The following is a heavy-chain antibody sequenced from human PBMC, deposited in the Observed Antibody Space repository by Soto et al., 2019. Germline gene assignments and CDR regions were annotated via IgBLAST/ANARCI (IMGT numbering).Heavy chain of an antibody. V-gene: IGHV4-39*01. CDR1: GDSISSSNYF. CDR3: ARRYGWLYFDY. J-gene: IGHJ4*02. CDR2: IFYSGST. Sequence: SETLSLTCTVSGDSISSSNYFWGWIRQPPGKGLEWIGTIFYSGSTYYNPSLKNRVTISVDTSKNQFSLKLTSVTAADTALYYCARRYGWLYFDYWGQGSLVTVSS. D-gene: IGHD3-10*01.